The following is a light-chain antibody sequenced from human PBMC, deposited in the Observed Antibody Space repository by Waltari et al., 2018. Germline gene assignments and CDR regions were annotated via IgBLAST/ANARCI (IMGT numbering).Light chain of an antibody. CDR3: QQYGSSPRT. CDR1: QGISNSY. Sequence: EIVLTQSPGTLSLSPGERATLSCRASQGISNSYLAWYQQKPGQAPSLLIYGASSRATGIPDRFSGSGSGTDFTLTISRLEPEDFAVYYCQQYGSSPRTFGQGTKVEIK. CDR2: GAS. J-gene: IGKJ1*01. V-gene: IGKV3-20*01.